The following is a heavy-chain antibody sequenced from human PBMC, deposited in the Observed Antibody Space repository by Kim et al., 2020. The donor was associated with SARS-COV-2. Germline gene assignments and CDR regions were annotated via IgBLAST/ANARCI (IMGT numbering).Heavy chain of an antibody. J-gene: IGHJ6*03. D-gene: IGHD3-10*01. V-gene: IGHV4-34*01. Sequence: SETRSLTCAVYGGSFSGYYWSWIRQPPGKGLEWIGEINHSGSTNYNPSLKSRVTISVDTSKNQFSLKLSSVTAADTAVYYCARGRPGSYYKTYYYYMDVWGKGTTVTVSS. CDR2: INHSGST. CDR1: GGSFSGYY. CDR3: ARGRPGSYYKTYYYYMDV.